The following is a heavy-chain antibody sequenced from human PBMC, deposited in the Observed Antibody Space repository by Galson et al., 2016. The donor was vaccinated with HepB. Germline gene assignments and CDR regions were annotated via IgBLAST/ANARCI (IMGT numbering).Heavy chain of an antibody. D-gene: IGHD6-13*01. Sequence: SLSLSCAASVFSFSDYYMTLSRQAPGKGLEWVSYISDSGTYNYHADSVKGLFTIPRNNAKNPQYLQMTNLRAEDTAVYYCARDFGRSSGYYYDYGMDVWGQGATVTVSS. J-gene: IGHJ6*02. CDR3: ARDFGRSSGYYYDYGMDV. V-gene: IGHV3-11*06. CDR1: VFSFSDYY. CDR2: ISDSGTYN.